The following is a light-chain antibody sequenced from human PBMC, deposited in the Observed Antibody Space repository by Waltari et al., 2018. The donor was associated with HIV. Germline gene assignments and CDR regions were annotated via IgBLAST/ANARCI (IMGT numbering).Light chain of an antibody. CDR2: TNN. J-gene: IGLJ2*01. Sequence: QAGLTQPPSVSKGLRQTATLTCTGNSNNVGNQGAAWLQQHQGHPPKLLSYTNNNRPSGISERLSASRSGNTASLTITGLQPEDEADYYCSAWDSSLSAVVFGGGTKLTVV. CDR1: SNNVGNQG. CDR3: SAWDSSLSAVV. V-gene: IGLV10-54*01.